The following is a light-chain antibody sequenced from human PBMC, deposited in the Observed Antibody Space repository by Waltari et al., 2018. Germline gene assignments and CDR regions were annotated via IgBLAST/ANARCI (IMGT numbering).Light chain of an antibody. CDR2: RAS. CDR3: QRYNDYPWA. CDR1: QSINSW. Sequence: DIQMTQSPSTLSASVGDRVTTTCRASQSINSWLAWYQQKPGKAPKLLIYRASNLESGVPSRFSGSGSGTEFTLTISSLQPDDFATYYCQRYNDYPWAFGQGTKVEIK. V-gene: IGKV1-5*03. J-gene: IGKJ1*01.